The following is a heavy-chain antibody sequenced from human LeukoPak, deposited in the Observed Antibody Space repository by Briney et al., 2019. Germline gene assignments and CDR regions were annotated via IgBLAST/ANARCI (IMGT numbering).Heavy chain of an antibody. CDR2: FDPEDGET. J-gene: IGHJ6*02. CDR1: GYTLTDLS. CDR3: ATDIPRRVRGVVYSSFGMDV. Sequence: ASVKVSCKVSGYTLTDLSMHWVRQAPGKGLEWLGGFDPEDGETIYAEKFQGRVTLAEDTSTDTAYMELSSLRSEDAAAYYCATDIPRRVRGVVYSSFGMDVWGQGTTVTVSS. D-gene: IGHD3-10*01. V-gene: IGHV1-24*01.